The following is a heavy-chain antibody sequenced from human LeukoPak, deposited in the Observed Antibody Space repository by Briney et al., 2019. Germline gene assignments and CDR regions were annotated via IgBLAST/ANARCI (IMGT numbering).Heavy chain of an antibody. D-gene: IGHD6-19*01. J-gene: IGHJ4*02. CDR2: INPSGGTT. CDR1: GCTFTTYY. Sequence: GASVKVSCKTSGCTFTTYYMHWVRQAPGQGLEWMGIINPSGGTTNYAQKFQGRVTMTRDTSSTTLYMELSSLRSEDTAVYYCARGRPGSGWSFDYWGQGTLVTVSS. V-gene: IGHV1-46*01. CDR3: ARGRPGSGWSFDY.